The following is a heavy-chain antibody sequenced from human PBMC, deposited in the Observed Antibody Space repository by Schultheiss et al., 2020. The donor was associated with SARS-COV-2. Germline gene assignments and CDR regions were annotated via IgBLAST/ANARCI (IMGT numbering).Heavy chain of an antibody. J-gene: IGHJ3*02. CDR1: GGSISSYY. D-gene: IGHD7-27*01. CDR2: IYYSGST. CDR3: ATVTGNDAFDI. V-gene: IGHV4-59*01. Sequence: GSLRLSCTVSGGSISSYYWSWIRQPPGKGLEWIGSIYYSGSTYYNPSLKSRVTISVDTSKNQFSLKLSSVTAADTAVYYCATVTGNDAFDIWGQGTMVTVSS.